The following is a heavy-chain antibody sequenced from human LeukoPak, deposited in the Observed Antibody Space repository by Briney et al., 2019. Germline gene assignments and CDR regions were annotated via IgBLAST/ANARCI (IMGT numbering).Heavy chain of an antibody. CDR3: ARVAYLGYCSSTSCYRHYYYGMDV. J-gene: IGHJ6*02. Sequence: SQTHSLTCAISGDSVSGNSAAWNWIRQSPSRGLEWLGRTYYRSKWYNDYAVSVKSRITINPDTSKNQFSLQLNSVTPEDTAVYYCARVAYLGYCSSTSCYRHYYYGMDVWGQGTTVTVSS. CDR2: TYYRSKWYN. D-gene: IGHD2-2*02. CDR1: GDSVSGNSAA. V-gene: IGHV6-1*01.